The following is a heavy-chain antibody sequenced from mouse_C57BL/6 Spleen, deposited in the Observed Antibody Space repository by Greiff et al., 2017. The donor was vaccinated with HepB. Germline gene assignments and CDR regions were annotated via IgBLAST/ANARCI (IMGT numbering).Heavy chain of an antibody. V-gene: IGHV5-4*01. CDR3: ARDWDYYGCSYFDY. CDR2: ISDGGSYT. D-gene: IGHD1-1*01. CDR1: GFTFSSYA. J-gene: IGHJ2*01. Sequence: EVKLVESGGGLVKPGGSLKLSCAASGFTFSSYAMSWVRQTPEKRLEWVATISDGGSYTYYPDNVKGRVTISRDNAKNNLYLQMSHLKSEDTAMYYCARDWDYYGCSYFDYWGQGTTLTVSS.